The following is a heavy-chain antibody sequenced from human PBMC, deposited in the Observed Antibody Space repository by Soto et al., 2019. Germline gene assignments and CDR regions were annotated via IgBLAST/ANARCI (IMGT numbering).Heavy chain of an antibody. CDR3: TTAHYYGSGSYYTRDYYYGMDV. V-gene: IGHV3-15*07. J-gene: IGHJ6*02. CDR2: IKSKTDGGTT. CDR1: GFTFSNAW. D-gene: IGHD3-10*01. Sequence: GGSLRLSCAASGFTFSNAWMNWVRQAPGKGLEWVGRIKSKTDGGTTDYAAPVKGRFTISRDDSKNTRYLQMNSLKTEDTAVYYCTTAHYYGSGSYYTRDYYYGMDVWGQGTTVTVSS.